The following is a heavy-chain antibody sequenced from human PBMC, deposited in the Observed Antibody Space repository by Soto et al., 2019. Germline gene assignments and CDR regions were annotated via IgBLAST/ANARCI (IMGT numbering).Heavy chain of an antibody. J-gene: IGHJ4*02. D-gene: IGHD3-16*01. Sequence: QVQLQESGPGLVKPSQTLSLTCTVSGGSISRGGYSWSWIRQPPGKGLAWIGYIYSSGRTYYPPSLKSRVTISVDTSKNQFSLKLSSVTAADTAVYYCARATDVGGHYWGQGTLVTVSS. V-gene: IGHV4-31*03. CDR1: GGSISRGGYS. CDR2: IYSSGRT. CDR3: ARATDVGGHY.